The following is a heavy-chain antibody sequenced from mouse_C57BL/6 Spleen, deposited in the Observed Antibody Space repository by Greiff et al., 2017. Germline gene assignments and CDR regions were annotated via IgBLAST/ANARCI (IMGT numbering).Heavy chain of an antibody. CDR2: INPYNGGT. Sequence: VQLKQSGPVLVKPGASVKMSCKASGYTFTDYYMNWVKQSHGKSLEWIGVINPYNGGTSYNQKFKGKATLTVDKSSSTAYMELNSLTSEDSAVYYCARSPRDYFDYWGQGTTLTVSS. J-gene: IGHJ2*01. V-gene: IGHV1-19*01. CDR1: GYTFTDYY. CDR3: ARSPRDYFDY.